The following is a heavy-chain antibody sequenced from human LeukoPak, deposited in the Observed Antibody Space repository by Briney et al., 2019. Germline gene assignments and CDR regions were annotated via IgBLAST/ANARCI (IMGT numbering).Heavy chain of an antibody. CDR1: GYTFTSYG. CDR3: ARGRIEYSSSSYYFDY. Sequence: ASVKVSCKASGYTFTSYGISWVRQAPGQGLEWMGWISAYNGNTNYAQKLQGRVTMTTDTSTSTAYMELRSLRSDDTAVYYCARGRIEYSSSSYYFDYWGQGTLVTVSS. CDR2: ISAYNGNT. V-gene: IGHV1-18*01. J-gene: IGHJ4*02. D-gene: IGHD6-6*01.